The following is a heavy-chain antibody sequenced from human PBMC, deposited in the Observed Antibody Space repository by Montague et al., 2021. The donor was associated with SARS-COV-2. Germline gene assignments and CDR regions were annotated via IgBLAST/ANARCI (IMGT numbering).Heavy chain of an antibody. D-gene: IGHD6-19*01. CDR3: ARVNFVSSGWYPDAFDI. CDR2: IYYSGST. Sequence: TLSLTCTVSGGSINSGGYYWSWIRQHQGKGREWIGYIYYSGSTYYNPSLKSRLTISVDKSKNQFSLKLSSVTAADRAVYYCARVNFVSSGWYPDAFDIWGQGTMVTVSS. J-gene: IGHJ3*02. V-gene: IGHV4-31*03. CDR1: GGSINSGGYY.